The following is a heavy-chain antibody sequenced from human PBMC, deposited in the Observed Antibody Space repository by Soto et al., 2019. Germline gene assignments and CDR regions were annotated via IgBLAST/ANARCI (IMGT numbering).Heavy chain of an antibody. J-gene: IGHJ1*01. CDR1: GGSVSSGSYY. Sequence: QVQLQESGPGLVKPSETLSLTCTVSGGSVSSGSYYWSWIRQPPGKGLEWIGYIYYSGSTNYNPSLTSRFTLSVDTSKNQLSLKLSSVTAADTAVYYCAREAPAEYFQHWGQGTLVTVSS. V-gene: IGHV4-61*01. CDR3: AREAPAEYFQH. CDR2: IYYSGST.